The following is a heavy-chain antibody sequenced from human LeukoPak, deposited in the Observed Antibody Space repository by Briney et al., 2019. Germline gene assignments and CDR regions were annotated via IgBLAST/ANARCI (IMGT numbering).Heavy chain of an antibody. V-gene: IGHV3-30*03. CDR3: AREGLYGSGSYGSYCLDY. Sequence: GGSLRLSCAASGFTFNTYGMHWVRQAPGKGLEWVAVISYDGSNKYYADSVKGRFTISRDNSKNTLYLQMNSLRAEDTAVYYCAREGLYGSGSYGSYCLDYWGQGTLVTVSS. CDR2: ISYDGSNK. D-gene: IGHD3-10*01. J-gene: IGHJ4*02. CDR1: GFTFNTYG.